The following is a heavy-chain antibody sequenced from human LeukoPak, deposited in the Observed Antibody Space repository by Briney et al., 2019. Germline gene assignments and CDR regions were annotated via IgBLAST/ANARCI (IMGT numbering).Heavy chain of an antibody. CDR3: TKCSRLEPAAMPLGP. J-gene: IGHJ5*02. D-gene: IGHD2-2*01. V-gene: IGHV3-48*03. Sequence: GGSLRLSRAASGLTFSSYEMNWVRQAPGKGLEWLSYISSTGTNIYYADSVKGRFTISRDNSKNTVYLQMNSLRAEDTAVYYCTKCSRLEPAAMPLGPWGPGTLVTVSS. CDR2: ISSTGTNI. CDR1: GLTFSSYE.